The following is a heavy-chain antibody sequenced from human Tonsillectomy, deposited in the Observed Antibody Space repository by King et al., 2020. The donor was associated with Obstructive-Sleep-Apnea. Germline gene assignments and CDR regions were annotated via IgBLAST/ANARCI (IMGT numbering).Heavy chain of an antibody. V-gene: IGHV1-18*01. CDR2: ITAYNGNT. Sequence: VQLVESGGEVKKPGASVKVSCKASGYTFATYGVTWVRQAPGQGLEWMVWITAYNGNTKYAQNFQVRVTMTTDTSTSTAYMELRSLRSDDTAVYYCARVNQAAAWSFDYWGQGTLVTVSS. J-gene: IGHJ4*02. D-gene: IGHD6-13*01. CDR3: ARVNQAAAWSFDY. CDR1: GYTFATYG.